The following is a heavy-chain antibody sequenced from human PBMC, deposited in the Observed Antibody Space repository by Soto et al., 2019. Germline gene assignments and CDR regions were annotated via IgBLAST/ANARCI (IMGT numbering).Heavy chain of an antibody. Sequence: ASVKVSCTAAGYTFTSYGYAWVRQAPGQGLEWMECISAYNGDTNYGQKFQDRVTLTTDTSTTTANMELRNLGSDATAVYYCARTGAYCPSITCLFHSCWGLGTLVTVSA. D-gene: IGHD7-27*01. CDR3: ARTGAYCPSITCLFHSC. CDR2: ISAYNGDT. CDR1: GYTFTSYG. V-gene: IGHV1-18*01. J-gene: IGHJ4*02.